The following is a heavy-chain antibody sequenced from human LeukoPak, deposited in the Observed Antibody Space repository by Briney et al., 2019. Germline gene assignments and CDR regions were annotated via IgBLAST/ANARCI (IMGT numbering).Heavy chain of an antibody. J-gene: IGHJ5*02. CDR2: IYYSGST. V-gene: IGHV4-59*01. CDR3: AREKYCSSTSCYGANWFDP. CDR1: GGSISSYY. D-gene: IGHD2-2*01. Sequence: SETLSLTCTVSGGSISSYYWSWIRQPPGKGLEWIRYIYYSGSTNYNPSLKSRVTISVDTSKNQFSLKLSSVTAADTAVYYCAREKYCSSTSCYGANWFDPWGQGTLVTVSS.